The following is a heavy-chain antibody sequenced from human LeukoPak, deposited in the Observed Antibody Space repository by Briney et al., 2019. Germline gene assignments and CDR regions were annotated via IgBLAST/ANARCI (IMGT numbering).Heavy chain of an antibody. D-gene: IGHD6-19*01. CDR2: IRYDGSNK. CDR3: AKRRDSSGWWTFDY. Sequence: GGSLRLSCAASGFTFSSYGMHWVRQAPGKGLEWVAFIRYDGSNKYYADSVKGRFTISRDNSKNTLYLQMNSLRAEDTAVYYCAKRRDSSGWWTFDYWGQGTLDTVSS. CDR1: GFTFSSYG. V-gene: IGHV3-30*02. J-gene: IGHJ4*02.